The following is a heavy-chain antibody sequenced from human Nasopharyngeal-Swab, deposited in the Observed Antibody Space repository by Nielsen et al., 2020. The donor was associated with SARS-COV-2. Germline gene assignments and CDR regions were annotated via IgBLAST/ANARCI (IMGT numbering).Heavy chain of an antibody. CDR1: GFTFSSYG. D-gene: IGHD6-19*01. CDR2: ISYDGSNK. J-gene: IGHJ4*02. CDR3: ARDRTAVALDY. Sequence: GESLRLSCAASGFTFSSYGMHWVRQAPGKGLEWVAVISYDGSNKYYADSVKGRFTISRDNSKNTLYLQMNSLRAEDTAVYYCARDRTAVALDYWGQGTLVTVSS. V-gene: IGHV3-30*03.